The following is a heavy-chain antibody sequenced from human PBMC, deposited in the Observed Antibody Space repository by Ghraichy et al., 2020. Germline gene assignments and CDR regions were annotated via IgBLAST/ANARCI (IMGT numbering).Heavy chain of an antibody. CDR2: ISYDGSNK. J-gene: IGHJ4*02. CDR1: GFTFSSYG. Sequence: GESLNISCAASGFTFSSYGMHWVRQAPGKGLEWVAVISYDGSNKYYADSVKGRFTISRDNSKNTLYLQMNSLRAEDTAVYYCAKDEGVDFCSGGSCYLVYWGQGTLVTVSS. V-gene: IGHV3-30*18. CDR3: AKDEGVDFCSGGSCYLVY. D-gene: IGHD2-15*01.